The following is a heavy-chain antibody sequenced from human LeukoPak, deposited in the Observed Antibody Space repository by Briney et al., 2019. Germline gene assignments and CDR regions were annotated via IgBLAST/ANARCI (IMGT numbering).Heavy chain of an antibody. V-gene: IGHV3-74*01. J-gene: IGHJ4*02. Sequence: GGSLRLSCAASGFTFSSYLMHWVRQAPGKGLVWVSRINSDGSSTTYADSVKGRFTISRDNAKNTLYLQMNSLRAEDTALYYCARRHVVGAIDYWGQGTLVTVSS. D-gene: IGHD1-26*01. CDR2: INSDGSST. CDR3: ARRHVVGAIDY. CDR1: GFTFSSYL.